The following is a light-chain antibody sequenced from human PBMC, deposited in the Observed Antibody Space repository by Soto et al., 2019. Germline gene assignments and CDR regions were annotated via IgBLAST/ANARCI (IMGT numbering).Light chain of an antibody. CDR1: QSLLHRNGYNY. Sequence: DIVMTQSPLSLPVTPGEPASISCRSSQSLLHRNGYNYLDWYLQKPGQSPQLLIYLGSNRASGVPDRFSGSGSGTDFTLKISRVEAEDVGVYYCMQALQTPPYTFGQGTKVDIK. CDR2: LGS. V-gene: IGKV2-28*01. CDR3: MQALQTPPYT. J-gene: IGKJ2*01.